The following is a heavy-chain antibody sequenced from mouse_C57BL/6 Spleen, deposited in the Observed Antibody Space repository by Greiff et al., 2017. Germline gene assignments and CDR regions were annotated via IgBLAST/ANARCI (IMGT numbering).Heavy chain of an antibody. CDR3: ARRGTTTVKAMDY. CDR2: INPSNGST. J-gene: IGHJ4*01. Sequence: QVQLQQPGTELVKPGASVKLSCKASGYTFTSYWMHWVKQRPGQGLEWIGNINPSNGSTNYNEKFKSKATLTVDTSSSTAYMQLSSLTSEDSAVYYCARRGTTTVKAMDYWGQGTSVTVSS. V-gene: IGHV1-53*01. D-gene: IGHD1-1*01. CDR1: GYTFTSYW.